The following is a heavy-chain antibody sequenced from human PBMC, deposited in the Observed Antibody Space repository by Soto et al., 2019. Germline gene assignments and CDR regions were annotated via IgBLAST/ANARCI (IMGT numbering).Heavy chain of an antibody. Sequence: QVQLQESGPGLVKPSQTLSLTCTVSGGSISSGGYYWSWIRQDPGKGLEWIGYLYYSGVTYYNPSLRSRVPISVDTSKNQFSLKLNSVTAADTAVYYCARVGRYYDSGVWGGYFEYWGQGTLVTVTS. J-gene: IGHJ4*02. CDR2: LYYSGVT. V-gene: IGHV4-31*03. D-gene: IGHD3-22*01. CDR1: GGSISSGGYY. CDR3: ARVGRYYDSGVWGGYFEY.